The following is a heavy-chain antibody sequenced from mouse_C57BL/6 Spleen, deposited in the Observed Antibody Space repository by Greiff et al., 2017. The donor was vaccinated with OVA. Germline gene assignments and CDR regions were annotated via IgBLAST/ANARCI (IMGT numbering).Heavy chain of an antibody. V-gene: IGHV1-55*01. CDR3: ARGDYGSSYANFDY. CDR1: GYTFTSYW. CDR2: IYPGSGST. J-gene: IGHJ2*01. D-gene: IGHD1-1*01. Sequence: QVQLQQPGAELVKPGASVKMSCKASGYTFTSYWITWVKQRPGQGLEWIGDIYPGSGSTNYNEKFKSKATLTVDTSSSTAYMQLSSLTSEDSAVYYCARGDYGSSYANFDYWGQGTTLTVSS.